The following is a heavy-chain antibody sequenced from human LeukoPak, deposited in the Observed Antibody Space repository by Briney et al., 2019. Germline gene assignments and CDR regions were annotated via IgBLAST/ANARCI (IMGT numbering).Heavy chain of an antibody. CDR1: GFTFSSYA. J-gene: IGHJ3*02. CDR2: ISGSGGST. CDR3: ARDGGYSYGKPARQHPVDAFDI. D-gene: IGHD5-18*01. V-gene: IGHV3-23*01. Sequence: GGSLRLSCAASGFTFSSYAMSWVRQAPGKGLEWVSAISGSGGSTYYADSVKGRFTISRDNSKNTLYLQMNSLRAEDAAVYYCARDGGYSYGKPARQHPVDAFDIWGQGTMVTVPS.